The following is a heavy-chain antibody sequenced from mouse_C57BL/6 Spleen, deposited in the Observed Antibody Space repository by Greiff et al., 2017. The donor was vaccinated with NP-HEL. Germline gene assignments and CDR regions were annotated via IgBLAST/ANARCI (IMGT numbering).Heavy chain of an antibody. V-gene: IGHV1-82*01. CDR2: IYPGDGDT. CDR3: AREPFAY. CDR1: GYAFSSSW. Sequence: VQLQHSGPELVKPGASVKISCKASGYAFSSSWMNWVKQRPGKGLEWIGRIYPGDGDTNYNGKFKGKATLTADKSSSTAYMQLSSLTSEDSAVYFCAREPFAYWGQGTLVTVSA. J-gene: IGHJ3*01.